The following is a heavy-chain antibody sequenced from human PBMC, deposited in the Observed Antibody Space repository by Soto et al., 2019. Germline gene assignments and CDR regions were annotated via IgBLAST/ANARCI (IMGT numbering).Heavy chain of an antibody. D-gene: IGHD1-1*01. CDR3: VRDPYLPTAGRLASLHY. V-gene: IGHV3-21*06. J-gene: IGHJ4*02. CDR1: GFTFTRYS. CDR2: ISSTTNYI. Sequence: PGGSLRLSCAASGFTFTRYSMNWVRQAPGKGLEWVSSISSTTNYIYYGDSMKGRFTISRDNAKNSLYLEMNSLRAEDTAVYYCVRDPYLPTAGRLASLHYWGPGTLVTVSS.